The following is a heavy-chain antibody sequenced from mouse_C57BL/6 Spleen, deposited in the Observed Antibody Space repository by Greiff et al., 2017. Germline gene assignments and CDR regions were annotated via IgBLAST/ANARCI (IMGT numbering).Heavy chain of an antibody. D-gene: IGHD3-1*01. V-gene: IGHV1-72*01. CDR1: GYTFPSYW. CDR2: IAPNSGGP. Sequence: VPLQQPGAELVKPGASVTLSCKASGYTFPSYWLHWLKQRPGRGLAWIGRIAPNSGGPKYNEKFKSKDTLTVDKPSSTAYMQLSSLTSEDSAVYYCARNGGSMDYWGQGTSVTVSS. CDR3: ARNGGSMDY. J-gene: IGHJ4*01.